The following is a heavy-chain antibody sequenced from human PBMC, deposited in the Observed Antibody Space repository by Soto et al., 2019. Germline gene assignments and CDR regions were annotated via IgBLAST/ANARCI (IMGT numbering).Heavy chain of an antibody. Sequence: EVQVVESGGDLVQPGGSLRLSCAASGFSFSNYWMHWVRQAPGKGLVWDSRVNNDGRDTIYADSVMGRFTVSRDNAKNTLFLQMNSLRIDDTAMYYCARGSIDHAFDIWGQGTMVTVSS. V-gene: IGHV3-74*01. CDR1: GFSFSNYW. CDR3: ARGSIDHAFDI. D-gene: IGHD3-9*01. CDR2: VNNDGRDT. J-gene: IGHJ3*02.